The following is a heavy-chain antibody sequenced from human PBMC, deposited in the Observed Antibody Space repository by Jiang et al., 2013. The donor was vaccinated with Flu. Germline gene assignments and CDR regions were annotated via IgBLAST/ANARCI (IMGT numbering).Heavy chain of an antibody. CDR3: ARGGTLYGMDV. CDR2: IYYSGST. V-gene: IGHV4-59*01. Sequence: GSGLVKPSETLSLTCTVSGGSISSYYWSWIRQPPGKGLERIGYIYYSGSTNYNPSLKSRVTISVDTSKNQFSLKLSSVTAADTAVYYCARGGTLYGMDVWGQGTTVTVSS. CDR1: GGSISSYY. J-gene: IGHJ6*02. D-gene: IGHD1-14*01.